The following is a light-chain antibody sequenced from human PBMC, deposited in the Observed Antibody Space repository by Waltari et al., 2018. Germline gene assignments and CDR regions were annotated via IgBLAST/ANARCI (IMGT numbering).Light chain of an antibody. CDR3: QSYDSNESVV. Sequence: FILTQPHSVSESPGKTVTISCTRSGGSIARNYVQWYQQRPASAPTTVIYDDDQRPPGFPDRFSGSIDSSSNSASLTISELKTEDEADYYCQSYDSNESVVFGGGTKLTVL. CDR1: GGSIARNY. J-gene: IGLJ2*01. CDR2: DDD. V-gene: IGLV6-57*04.